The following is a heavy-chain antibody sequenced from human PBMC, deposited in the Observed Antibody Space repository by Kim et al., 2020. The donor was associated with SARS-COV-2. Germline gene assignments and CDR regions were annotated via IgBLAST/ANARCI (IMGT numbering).Heavy chain of an antibody. V-gene: IGHV3-23*01. CDR3: AKGRHYDTPLTLDY. CDR1: GFRFSGYA. CDR2: LSGSGTNT. J-gene: IGHJ4*02. D-gene: IGHD3-22*01. Sequence: GGSLRLSCAASGFRFSGYAMNWVRQTPGKGLEWVSGLSGSGTNTYYADSVKGRFTISRDNSKNTLILQMNSLRVEDTAVYHCAKGRHYDTPLTLDYWGQGTQVTVSS.